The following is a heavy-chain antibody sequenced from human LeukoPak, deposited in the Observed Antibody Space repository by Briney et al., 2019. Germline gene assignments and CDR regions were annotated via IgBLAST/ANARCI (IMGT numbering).Heavy chain of an antibody. J-gene: IGHJ6*02. Sequence: GGSLRLSCAASGFTFSSYAMHWVRQAPGKGLEWVAVISYDGSNKYYADSVKGRFTISRDNSKNTLYLQMNSLRAEDTAVYYCARGRWASGIALYYYYYGMDVWGQGTTVTVSS. D-gene: IGHD2-15*01. V-gene: IGHV3-30-3*01. CDR2: ISYDGSNK. CDR1: GFTFSSYA. CDR3: ARGRWASGIALYYYYYGMDV.